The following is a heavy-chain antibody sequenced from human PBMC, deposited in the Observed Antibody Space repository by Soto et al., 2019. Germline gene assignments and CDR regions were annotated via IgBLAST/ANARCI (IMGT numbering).Heavy chain of an antibody. CDR1: GGSLHSYY. V-gene: IGHV4-59*08. J-gene: IGHJ6*02. Sequence: PSETLSLTCSVSGGSLHSYYWSWIRQPPGKGLEWVGYIYYAGSTTYNPSLKSRVTISLDTSKNQFSLELSSVTAADTAVYYCARYKSNYYYGMDVWGQGTTVTVSS. CDR2: IYYAGST. D-gene: IGHD1-20*01. CDR3: ARYKSNYYYGMDV.